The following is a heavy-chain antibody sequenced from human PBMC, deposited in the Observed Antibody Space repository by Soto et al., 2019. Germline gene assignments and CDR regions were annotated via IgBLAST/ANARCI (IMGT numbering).Heavy chain of an antibody. J-gene: IGHJ3*02. CDR1: GFTFSSYG. CDR2: IWYDGSNK. Sequence: QVQLVESGGGVVQPGRSLRLSCAASGFTFSSYGMHWVRQAPGKGLEWVAVIWYDGSNKYYADSVKGRFTISRDNSTNTLYLQMNSLRAEDTAVYYCARGDLVATTVAFDIWGQGTMVTVSS. D-gene: IGHD5-12*01. CDR3: ARGDLVATTVAFDI. V-gene: IGHV3-33*01.